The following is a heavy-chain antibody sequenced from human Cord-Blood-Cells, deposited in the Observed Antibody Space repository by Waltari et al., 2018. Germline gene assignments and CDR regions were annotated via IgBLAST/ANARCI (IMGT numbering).Heavy chain of an antibody. CDR2: INHSGST. V-gene: IGHV4-34*01. D-gene: IGHD5-12*01. J-gene: IGHJ4*02. CDR3: ARGLDFKDGYTPYYFDY. Sequence: QVQLQQWGAGLLKPSETLSLTCAVYGGSFSGYYWSWIRPPPGKGLGWIGEINHSGSTNYNPSLKSRVTISVDTSKNQFSLKLSSVTAADTAVYYCARGLDFKDGYTPYYFDYWGQGTLVTVSS. CDR1: GGSFSGYY.